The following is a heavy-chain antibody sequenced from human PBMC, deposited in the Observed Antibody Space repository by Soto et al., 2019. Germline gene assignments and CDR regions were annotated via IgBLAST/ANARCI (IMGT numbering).Heavy chain of an antibody. J-gene: IGHJ4*02. CDR3: ASSYGSGYRAFDY. V-gene: IGHV1-69*02. CDR2: INPILSMS. CDR1: GDTFTFYS. Sequence: QVQLVQSGAEVKRPGSSVKVSCKASGDTFTFYSINWVRQAPGLGLEWMGRINPILSMSNYAQRFQGRVTMIADKSTNTAYMELSSLGSEDPAISYCASSYGSGYRAFDYWGQGALVTVSS. D-gene: IGHD3-10*01.